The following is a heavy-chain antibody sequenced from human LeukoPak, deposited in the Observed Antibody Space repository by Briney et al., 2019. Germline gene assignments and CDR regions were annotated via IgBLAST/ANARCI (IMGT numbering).Heavy chain of an antibody. CDR3: ARDRGSPLYYDFWSGYYTDTREVSGYFDY. D-gene: IGHD3-3*01. V-gene: IGHV1-18*01. J-gene: IGHJ4*02. CDR1: GYTFTSYG. CDR2: ISAYNGNT. Sequence: ASVKVSCKASGYTFTSYGISWVRQAPGQGLEWMGWISAYNGNTNYAQKLQGRVTMTTDTSTSTAYMELRSLRSDDPAVYYCARDRGSPLYYDFWSGYYTDTREVSGYFDYWGQGTLVTVSS.